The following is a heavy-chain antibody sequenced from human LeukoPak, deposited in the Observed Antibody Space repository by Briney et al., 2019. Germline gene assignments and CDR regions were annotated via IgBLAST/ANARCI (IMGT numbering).Heavy chain of an antibody. CDR2: INPSGGST. CDR3: ARRGVQHRNQDLFDY. D-gene: IGHD1-14*01. CDR1: GYTFTSYY. Sequence: ASVKVSCKASGYTFTSYYMHRVRQAPGQGLEWMGIINPSGGSTSYAQKFQGRVTMTRDMSTSTVYMELSSLRSEDTAVYYCARRGVQHRNQDLFDYWGQGTLVTVSS. J-gene: IGHJ4*02. V-gene: IGHV1-46*01.